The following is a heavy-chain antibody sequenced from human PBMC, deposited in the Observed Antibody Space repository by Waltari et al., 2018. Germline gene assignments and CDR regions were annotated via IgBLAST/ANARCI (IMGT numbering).Heavy chain of an antibody. CDR1: GFTFDSYA. CDR2: VRGCGKRT. D-gene: IGHD3-10*01. V-gene: IGHV3-23*01. Sequence: DVQLLESGGELVQPGGSLRLSCAASGFTFDSYALTWVRQVPGKGLGWGSAVRGCGKRTNQAESSKGRFTHSRENSNNMRVWEMRGLKADETACNYWAGEWKCSGSGGGFEDWGQGTLVTVSS. CDR3: AGEWKCSGSGGGFED. J-gene: IGHJ4*02.